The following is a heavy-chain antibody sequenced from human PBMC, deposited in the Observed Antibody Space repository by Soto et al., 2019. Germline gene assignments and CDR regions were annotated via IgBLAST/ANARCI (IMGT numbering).Heavy chain of an antibody. CDR2: IDPSDSYT. CDR3: ARHAGGRYNCFDP. J-gene: IGHJ5*02. D-gene: IGHD6-19*01. CDR1: GYSFTSYW. Sequence: GESLKISCKGSGYSFTSYWISWVRQMPGKGLEWMGRIDPSDSYTNYSPSFQGHVTISADKSISTAYLQWSSLKASDTAMYYCARHAGGRYNCFDPWGQGTLVTVAS. V-gene: IGHV5-10-1*01.